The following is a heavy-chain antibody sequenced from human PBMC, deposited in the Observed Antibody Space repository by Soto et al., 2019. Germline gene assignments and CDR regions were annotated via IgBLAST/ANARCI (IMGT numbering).Heavy chain of an antibody. Sequence: PSETLCPTWTFAGGSLSSYGWSWLRPPPGKGLEWIGYTYYSGSTNYNPSLKSRVTISVDTSKNQFSLKLSSVTAADTAVYYCARGYRMRYYYGSASYYNTNDRHCFDPWGQGTLVTGSS. CDR2: TYYSGST. CDR3: ARGYRMRYYYGSASYYNTNDRHCFDP. D-gene: IGHD3-10*01. J-gene: IGHJ5*02. CDR1: GGSLSSYG. V-gene: IGHV4-59*12.